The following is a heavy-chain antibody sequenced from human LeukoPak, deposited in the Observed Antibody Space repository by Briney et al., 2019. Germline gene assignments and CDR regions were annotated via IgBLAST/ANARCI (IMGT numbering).Heavy chain of an antibody. D-gene: IGHD3-22*01. J-gene: IGHJ4*02. V-gene: IGHV4-61*02. CDR1: GGSISSGSYY. CDR3: ARRRRYYDSSGYYYAYFDY. CDR2: IYTSGST. Sequence: PSETLSLTCTVSGGSISSGSYYWGWIRQPAGKGLEWIGRIYTSGSTNYNPSLKSRVTISVDTSKNQFSLKLSSVTAADTAVYYCARRRRYYDSSGYYYAYFDYWGQGTLVTVSS.